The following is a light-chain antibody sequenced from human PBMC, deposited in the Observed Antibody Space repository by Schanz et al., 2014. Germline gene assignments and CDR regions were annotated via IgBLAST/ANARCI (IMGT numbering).Light chain of an antibody. CDR3: QQYNNWPQ. V-gene: IGKV3-20*01. CDR1: QSVSSSY. CDR2: GAS. J-gene: IGKJ1*01. Sequence: EIVLTQSPGTLSLSPGERATLSCRASQSVSSSYFAWFQQKPGQAPRLLIYGASSRATGTPDRFSGSGSGTDFTLTISRLEPEDFAVYYCQQYNNWPQFGQGTKVEI.